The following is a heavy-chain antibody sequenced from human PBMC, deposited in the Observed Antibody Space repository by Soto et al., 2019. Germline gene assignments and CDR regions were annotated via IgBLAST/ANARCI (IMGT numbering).Heavy chain of an antibody. D-gene: IGHD2-15*01. V-gene: IGHV4-31*03. CDR3: ARDCGGSCYHY. Sequence: TSETLSLTCTVSGGSISSSGYYWSWIRQHPGKGLEWIGYIYHSGSTYYNPSLKSRVTISVDTSKNQFSLKLSSVTAADTAVYYCARDCGGSCYHYWGQGTLVTVSS. CDR1: GGSISSSGYY. CDR2: IYHSGST. J-gene: IGHJ4*02.